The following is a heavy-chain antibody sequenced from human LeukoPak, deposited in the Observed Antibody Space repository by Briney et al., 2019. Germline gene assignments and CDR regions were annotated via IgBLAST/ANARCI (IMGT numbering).Heavy chain of an antibody. V-gene: IGHV1-58*02. CDR2: IVVGSGNT. CDR1: GYTVTSYY. CDR3: ARDNSVRDEAWWFNP. Sequence: SVKVSCKASGYTVTSYYMHWVRQARGQRLEWIGWIVVGSGNTNYAQKFQERVTLTRDMSTSTDYLELSSLRSEDTAVYYCARDNSVRDEAWWFNPWGQGTLVTVSS. J-gene: IGHJ5*02. D-gene: IGHD5-24*01.